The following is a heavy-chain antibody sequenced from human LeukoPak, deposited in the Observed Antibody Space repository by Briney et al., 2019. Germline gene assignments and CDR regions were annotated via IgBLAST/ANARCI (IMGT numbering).Heavy chain of an antibody. CDR1: GFTVSSNY. CDR2: IYSGGST. V-gene: IGHV3-53*01. Sequence: GGSLRLSCAASGFTVSSNYMSWVRQAPGKGLEWVSVIYSGGSTYYADSVKGRFTISRDNSKNTLYLQMNSLRAEDTAVYYCARSDLLYYYGMDVWGQGTTVTVSS. J-gene: IGHJ6*02. CDR3: ARSDLLYYYGMDV.